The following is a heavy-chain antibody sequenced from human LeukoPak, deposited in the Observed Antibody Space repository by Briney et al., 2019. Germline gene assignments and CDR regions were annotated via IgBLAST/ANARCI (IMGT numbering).Heavy chain of an antibody. Sequence: SGGCLRLCCAAYGFTFSSYAMRWVRRATGRGLEWVSAISASGGSTYYADSVKGRFTITRDKSKNTLYLQMNSLRAEDTAVYYCAKDDRYSDYAQVDYWGQGTLVTVSS. J-gene: IGHJ4*02. V-gene: IGHV3-23*01. CDR1: GFTFSSYA. D-gene: IGHD4-11*01. CDR3: AKDDRYSDYAQVDY. CDR2: ISASGGST.